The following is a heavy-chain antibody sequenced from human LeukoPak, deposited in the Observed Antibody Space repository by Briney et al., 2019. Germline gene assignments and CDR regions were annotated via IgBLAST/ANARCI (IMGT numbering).Heavy chain of an antibody. CDR2: ISYDGSNK. CDR1: GFTFSSYA. J-gene: IGHJ4*02. Sequence: PGGSLRLSCAVSGFTFSSYAMYWVRQAPGKGLEWVAVISYDGSNKYYADSVKGRFTISRDNSKNTLYVQMNSLRAADTAVYYCARELRTRSSEHFDYWGQGTLVTVSS. D-gene: IGHD6-6*01. CDR3: ARELRTRSSEHFDY. V-gene: IGHV3-30*04.